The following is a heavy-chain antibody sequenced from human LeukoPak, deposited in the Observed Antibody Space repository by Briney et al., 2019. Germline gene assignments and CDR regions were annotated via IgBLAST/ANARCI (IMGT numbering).Heavy chain of an antibody. D-gene: IGHD3-10*01. J-gene: IGHJ5*02. Sequence: GESLKISCTASGFTFGDYAMSWFRQAPGKGLEWVSYISSSGSTIYYADSVKGRFTISRDNAKNSVYLQMHSLRAEDTAVYYCARDGGSGDNSASGPLPWGQGTLVTVSS. CDR1: GFTFGDYA. CDR3: ARDGGSGDNSASGPLP. CDR2: ISSSGSTI. V-gene: IGHV3-11*04.